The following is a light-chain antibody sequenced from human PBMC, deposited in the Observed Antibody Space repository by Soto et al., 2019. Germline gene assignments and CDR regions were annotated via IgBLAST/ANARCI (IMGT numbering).Light chain of an antibody. CDR2: EGS. CDR1: SSDVGSYNL. CDR3: CSYAGSSTLL. V-gene: IGLV2-23*01. Sequence: QSALTQPASVSGSTGQSITISCTGTSSDVGSYNLVSWYQQHPGKAPKLMIYEGSKRPSGVSNRFSGSKSGNTASLTISGLQAEDEADYYCCSYAGSSTLLFGGGTKVTVL. J-gene: IGLJ2*01.